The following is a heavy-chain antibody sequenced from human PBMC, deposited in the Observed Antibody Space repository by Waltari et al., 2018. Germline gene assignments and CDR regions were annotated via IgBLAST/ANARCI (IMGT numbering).Heavy chain of an antibody. CDR2: IYHSGST. CDR3: ARDTTTPRSNWFDP. V-gene: IGHV4-38-2*02. D-gene: IGHD4-17*01. CDR1: GYSISSGYY. Sequence: QVQLQESGPGLVKPSETLSLTCAVSGYSISSGYYWGWIRQPPGKGLEWIGSIYHSGSTYDNPSLKSRVTISVDTSKNQFSLKLSSVTTADTAVYYCARDTTTPRSNWFDPWGQGTLVTVSS. J-gene: IGHJ5*02.